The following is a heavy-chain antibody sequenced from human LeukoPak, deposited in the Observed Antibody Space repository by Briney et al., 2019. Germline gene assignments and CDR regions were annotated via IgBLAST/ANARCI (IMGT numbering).Heavy chain of an antibody. Sequence: PGGSLRLSCAASGFTVSSNYMSWVRQAPGKGLEWVSVIYSGGSTYYADSVKGRFTISRDNSKNTLYLQMNSLRAEDTAVYYCAKNERWGYYYGSSLFDYWGQGTLVTVSS. J-gene: IGHJ4*02. CDR2: IYSGGST. D-gene: IGHD3-10*01. CDR3: AKNERWGYYYGSSLFDY. CDR1: GFTVSSNY. V-gene: IGHV3-53*01.